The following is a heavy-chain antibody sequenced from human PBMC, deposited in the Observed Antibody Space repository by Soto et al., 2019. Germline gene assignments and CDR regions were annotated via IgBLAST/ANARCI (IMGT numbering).Heavy chain of an antibody. Sequence: QVQLQESGPGLVKPSQTLSLTCTVSGGSISRGGYYWSWIRQHPGKGLEWIGYIYYSGSTYYNPSLKSRVTISVDTSKNQFSLKLSSVTAADTAVYYCARGGMKQQVPFDYWGQGTLVTVSS. CDR1: GGSISRGGYY. CDR2: IYYSGST. V-gene: IGHV4-31*03. CDR3: ARGGMKQQVPFDY. D-gene: IGHD6-13*01. J-gene: IGHJ4*02.